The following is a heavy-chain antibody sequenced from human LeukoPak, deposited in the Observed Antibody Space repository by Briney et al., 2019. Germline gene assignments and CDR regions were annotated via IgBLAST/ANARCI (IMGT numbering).Heavy chain of an antibody. Sequence: GGSLRLSCAASGFTLNNAWMNWVRQAPGKGLEWVGRIKSKTDGGTTDYAAPVKGRFTISRDDSKNTLYLQMNSLKTEDTVVYYCATPTTTSYAFDIWGQGTMVTVSS. CDR1: GFTLNNAW. CDR3: ATPTTTSYAFDI. J-gene: IGHJ3*02. CDR2: IKSKTDGGTT. D-gene: IGHD4-11*01. V-gene: IGHV3-15*01.